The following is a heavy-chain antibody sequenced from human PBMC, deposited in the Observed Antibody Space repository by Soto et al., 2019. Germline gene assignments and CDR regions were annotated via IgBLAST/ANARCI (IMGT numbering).Heavy chain of an antibody. CDR2: TYYRSKWYN. CDR3: AREVSGSQWLDGPYYYSGMDV. Sequence: SQTLSLTCAISGDSVSSNSAAWNWIRQSPSRGLEWLGRTYYRSKWYNDYAVSVKSRITINPDTSKNQFSLQLNSVTPEDTAVYYCAREVSGSQWLDGPYYYSGMDVWGQGTTVTVSS. D-gene: IGHD6-19*01. CDR1: GDSVSSNSAA. V-gene: IGHV6-1*01. J-gene: IGHJ6*02.